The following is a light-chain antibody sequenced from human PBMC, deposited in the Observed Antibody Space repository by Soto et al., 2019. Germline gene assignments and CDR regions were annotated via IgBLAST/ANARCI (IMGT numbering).Light chain of an antibody. Sequence: DIVMTQSPLSLPVTPGEPASISCRSSQSLLHSDGHNYLDWYVQKPGESPQLLIYLGSTRASGVPDRFRGRGSGTDFTLQINRVEAEDVGVYYCMQALQTPTFGGGTKVEI. J-gene: IGKJ4*01. CDR2: LGS. CDR3: MQALQTPT. CDR1: QSLLHSDGHNY. V-gene: IGKV2-28*01.